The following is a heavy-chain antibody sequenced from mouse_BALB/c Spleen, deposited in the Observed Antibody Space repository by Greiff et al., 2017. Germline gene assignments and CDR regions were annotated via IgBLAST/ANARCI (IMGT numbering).Heavy chain of an antibody. V-gene: IGHV2-9*02. J-gene: IGHJ2*01. CDR3: ARENYGNYENFDY. Sequence: VQRVESGPGLVAPSQSLSITCTVSGFSLTSYGVHWVRQPPGKGLEWLGVIWAGGSTNYNSALMSRLSISKDNSKSQVFLKMNSLQTDDTAMYYCARENYGNYENFDYWGQGTTLTVSS. CDR1: GFSLTSYG. D-gene: IGHD2-1*01. CDR2: IWAGGST.